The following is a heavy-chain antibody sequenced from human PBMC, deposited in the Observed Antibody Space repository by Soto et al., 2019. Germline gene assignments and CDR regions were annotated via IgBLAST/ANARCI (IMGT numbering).Heavy chain of an antibody. CDR3: ARRLYGDYDY. V-gene: IGHV1-18*01. J-gene: IGHJ4*02. CDR1: GYSFTTSG. CDR2: ISTYNGNT. Sequence: QAQLVQSGAEVKEPGASVKVSCKASGYSFTTSGITWVRQAPGQGLEWIGWISTYNGNTNYAQKLQDRVTLTTDTSTSTAYMELRSLRSDDTAVYYCARRLYGDYDYWGQGTLVTVSS. D-gene: IGHD4-17*01.